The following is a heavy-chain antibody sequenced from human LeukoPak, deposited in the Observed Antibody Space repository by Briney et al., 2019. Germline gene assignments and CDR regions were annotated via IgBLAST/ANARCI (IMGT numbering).Heavy chain of an antibody. J-gene: IGHJ4*02. V-gene: IGHV3-9*01. D-gene: IGHD3-22*01. CDR3: AKGGIPYYYDSSGYFFYFDY. CDR2: ISWNRGSI. CDR1: GFTFDAYA. Sequence: SLRLSCAPSGFTFDAYARHWVRQARGRGLERVSGISWNRGSIGYADSVQGRFTICRDNAKNSLYLQMNSLRAEDTALYYCAKGGIPYYYDSSGYFFYFDYWGQGTLVSVSS.